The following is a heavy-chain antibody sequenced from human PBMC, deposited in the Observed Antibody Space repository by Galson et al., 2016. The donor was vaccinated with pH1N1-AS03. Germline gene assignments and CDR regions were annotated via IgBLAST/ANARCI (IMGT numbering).Heavy chain of an antibody. Sequence: SETLSLTCSVSGAPITSGSHYWTWIRQLPGKGLEWIGYIYYSGTTKFNPSLATRVTMSVDRSKSQFLLNLMSVTAADTAVYYCARDGQLWPHYYPLDVWGQGTTVTVSS. J-gene: IGHJ6*02. V-gene: IGHV4-61*01. CDR1: GAPITSGSHY. D-gene: IGHD3-22*01. CDR3: ARDGQLWPHYYPLDV. CDR2: IYYSGTT.